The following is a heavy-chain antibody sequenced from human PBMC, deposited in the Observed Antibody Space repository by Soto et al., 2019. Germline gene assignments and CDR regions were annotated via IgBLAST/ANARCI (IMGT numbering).Heavy chain of an antibody. CDR1: GYTFTGYY. CDR2: INPNRGGT. D-gene: IGHD1-1*01. V-gene: IGHV1-2*04. CDR3: ARGRGTGPGDAFDI. Sequence: ASVKDSCKASGYTFTGYYMHWVRQAPGQGLEWMGWINPNRGGTNYAQKFKGWVTMTRDMYISTACMELRRLRSDARAVYFCARGRGTGPGDAFDIWGQGTMVTVSS. J-gene: IGHJ3*02.